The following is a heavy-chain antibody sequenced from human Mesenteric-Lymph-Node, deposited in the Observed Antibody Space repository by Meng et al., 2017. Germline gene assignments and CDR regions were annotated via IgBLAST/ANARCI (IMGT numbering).Heavy chain of an antibody. CDR1: GFTFNSHW. CDR3: AKDWHGELDS. J-gene: IGHJ4*02. CDR2: INTVGSST. Sequence: GESLKISCVGSGFTFNSHWMHWVRQVPGKGLVWVSRINTVGSSTTYADSVRGRFTVSRDNAKNTVYLQMNSLRVEDTAIYYCAKDWHGELDSWGQGTLVTVSS. D-gene: IGHD4-17*01. V-gene: IGHV3-74*01.